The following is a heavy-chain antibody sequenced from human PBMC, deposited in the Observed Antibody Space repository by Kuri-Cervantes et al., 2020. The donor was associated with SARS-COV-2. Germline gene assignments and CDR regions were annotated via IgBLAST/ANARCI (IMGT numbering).Heavy chain of an antibody. V-gene: IGHV3-21*06. CDR1: GFTFSSYG. CDR3: ASDCSTTSCYPY. D-gene: IGHD2-2*01. J-gene: IGHJ4*02. Sequence: GGSLRLSCAASGFTFSSYGMHWVRQAPGKGLEWVSYITHSSSYIYYADSVKGRFTISRDNAKNSLYLQMNSLRVEDTAVYYCASDCSTTSCYPYWGQGTLVTVSS. CDR2: ITHSSSYI.